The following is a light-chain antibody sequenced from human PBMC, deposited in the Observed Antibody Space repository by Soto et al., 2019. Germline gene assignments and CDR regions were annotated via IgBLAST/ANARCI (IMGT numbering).Light chain of an antibody. J-gene: IGLJ3*02. CDR2: DVN. Sequence: QSALTQPRSVSGSPGQSVTISCTGTSNDVGDYEFVSWYHQHPGKVPKLVIFDVNVRPSGVPDRFSGSKSGTTASLTISGLLAEDEGIYYCCSYAGRYTWVFGGGTKLTVL. CDR3: CSYAGRYTWV. CDR1: SNDVGDYEF. V-gene: IGLV2-11*01.